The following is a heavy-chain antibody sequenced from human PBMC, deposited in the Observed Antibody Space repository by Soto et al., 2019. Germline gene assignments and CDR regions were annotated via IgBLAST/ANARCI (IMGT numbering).Heavy chain of an antibody. V-gene: IGHV4-39*01. J-gene: IGHJ5*02. D-gene: IGHD2-15*01. CDR2: IYYSGST. Sequence: QLQLQESGPGLVKPSETLSLTCTVSGASISSSSYFWGWIRQPPGKGLEWIGSIYYSGSTYYNPSLKRRVTVSVDTSKNQFSLKLNSVTAADTAVYYCARHRSDFWFDPWGQGTMVTVSS. CDR3: ARHRSDFWFDP. CDR1: GASISSSSYF.